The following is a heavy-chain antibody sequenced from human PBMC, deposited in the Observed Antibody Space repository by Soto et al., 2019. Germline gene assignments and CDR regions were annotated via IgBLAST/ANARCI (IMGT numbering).Heavy chain of an antibody. Sequence: GGSLRLSCAASGFTFSSYGMHWVRQAPGKGLEWVAVIWYDGSNKYYADSVKGRFTISRDNSKNTLYLQMNSLRAEDTAVYYCAREWAAPAGTGLFDYWGQGTLVTVSS. V-gene: IGHV3-33*01. J-gene: IGHJ4*02. D-gene: IGHD6-19*01. CDR3: AREWAAPAGTGLFDY. CDR2: IWYDGSNK. CDR1: GFTFSSYG.